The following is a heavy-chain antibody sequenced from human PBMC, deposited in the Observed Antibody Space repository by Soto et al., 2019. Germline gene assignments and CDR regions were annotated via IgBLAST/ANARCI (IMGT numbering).Heavy chain of an antibody. CDR3: VRIRRGDGYTFGY. V-gene: IGHV3-74*01. J-gene: IGHJ4*02. CDR1: GFTLSNYW. Sequence: EVQLVESGGVSVQPGGSLRLSCTASGFTLSNYWMHWVRQAPGKRLVWVSRINTDGSTTTYADSVKGRFTISRDNAKNTLYLQMNSLRDEDTAVYYCVRIRRGDGYTFGYWGQGTLVTVSS. CDR2: INTDGSTT. D-gene: IGHD5-12*01.